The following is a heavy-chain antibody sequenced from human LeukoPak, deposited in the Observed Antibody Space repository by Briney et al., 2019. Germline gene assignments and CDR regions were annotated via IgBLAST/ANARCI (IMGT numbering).Heavy chain of an antibody. D-gene: IGHD1-26*01. CDR2: ISGVYDNI. CDR1: GFTFSDYY. J-gene: IGHJ6*02. V-gene: IGHV3-11*01. Sequence: PGGSLRLSYAASGFTFSDYYMTWIRQAPGRGLEWVSYISGVYDNIYYGDSVKGRFTISRDNAKNSVYLQMSSLRADDTAVYYCARGGAHGMDVWGQGTTVTVSS. CDR3: ARGGAHGMDV.